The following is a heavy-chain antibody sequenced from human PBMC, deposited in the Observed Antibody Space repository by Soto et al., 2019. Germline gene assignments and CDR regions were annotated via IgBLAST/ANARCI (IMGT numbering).Heavy chain of an antibody. CDR2: ISGSGGST. V-gene: IGHV3-23*01. CDR1: GFTFNNYA. D-gene: IGHD1-1*01. CDR3: AKATGTMKRWLDP. J-gene: IGHJ5*02. Sequence: EVQLLESGGGLVQPGGSLRLSCAASGFTFNNYAMSWVRQAPGKGLEWVSVISGSGGSTYYADSVKGRFTISRDNSKSTLYLQMNSLRAEDTAVYYCAKATGTMKRWLDPWGQGTLVTVSS.